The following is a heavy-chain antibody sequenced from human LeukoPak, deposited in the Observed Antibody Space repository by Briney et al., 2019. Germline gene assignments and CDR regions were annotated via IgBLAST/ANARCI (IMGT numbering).Heavy chain of an antibody. D-gene: IGHD4-17*01. V-gene: IGHV3-30*18. CDR3: VKGTVPQAPFDY. J-gene: IGHJ4*02. CDR1: GFAFSDYG. CDR2: ISYDGSNK. Sequence: GGSLRLSCAASGFAFSDYGMHWVRQAPGKGLEWVAVISYDGSNKYYADSVKGRFTISRDNSRNSLFLQMNSLRTEDTALYYCVKGTVPQAPFDYWGQGSLVSVSS.